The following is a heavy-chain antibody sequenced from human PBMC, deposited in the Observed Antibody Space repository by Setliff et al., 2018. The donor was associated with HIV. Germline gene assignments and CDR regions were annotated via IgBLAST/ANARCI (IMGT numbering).Heavy chain of an antibody. Sequence: SETLSLTCAVYGVSLSGYYWSWIRQPPGKGLEWIGEIDHSGNTNYNPSLKSRVTVSIDTSKNHFSLELRSVTAADTAVYYCARVITMVWTTFDPWGQGTLVTVSS. CDR2: IDHSGNT. CDR1: GVSLSGYY. V-gene: IGHV4-34*01. D-gene: IGHD3-10*01. CDR3: ARVITMVWTTFDP. J-gene: IGHJ5*02.